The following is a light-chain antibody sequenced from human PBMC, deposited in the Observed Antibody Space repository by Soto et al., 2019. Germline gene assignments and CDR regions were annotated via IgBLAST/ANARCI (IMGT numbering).Light chain of an antibody. CDR3: TSYTSSGTLV. CDR1: GSDVGGYNY. J-gene: IGLJ1*01. CDR2: EVD. V-gene: IGLV2-14*01. Sequence: QSALTQPASVSGSPGQSITISCTGTGSDVGGYNYVSWYQQHPGKAPKLMIYEVDNRPSGVSNRFSGSKSGNTASLTISGLQAEDEADYYCTSYTSSGTLVFGTGTKVTVL.